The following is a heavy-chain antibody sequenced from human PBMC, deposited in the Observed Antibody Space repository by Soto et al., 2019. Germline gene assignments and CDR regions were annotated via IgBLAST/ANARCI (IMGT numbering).Heavy chain of an antibody. Sequence: QVQLVQSGAEVKRPGSSVKVSCKASGDTFNFYSINWVRQAPGLGLEWMGRVNPIVSMSNYAQKFQGRVTLAXDXTTSTAYMELSSLRSEDTAIYYCASSYGSGYRAFDYWGQEALVTVSS. CDR1: GDTFNFYS. CDR3: ASSYGSGYRAFDY. J-gene: IGHJ4*02. CDR2: VNPIVSMS. V-gene: IGHV1-69*02. D-gene: IGHD3-10*01.